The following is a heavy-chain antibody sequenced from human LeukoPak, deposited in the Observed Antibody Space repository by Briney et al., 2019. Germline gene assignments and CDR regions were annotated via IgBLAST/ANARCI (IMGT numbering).Heavy chain of an antibody. CDR1: GGTFSSYA. CDR2: IIPIFGTA. J-gene: IGHJ5*02. V-gene: IGHV1-69*13. CDR3: AREGTPAHWYFGVPQYGGDWFDP. Sequence: GASVKVSCKASGGTFSSYAISWVRQAPGQGLEWMGGIIPIFGTANYAQKFQGRVTITADESTSTAYMELSSLRSEDTAVYYCAREGTPAHWYFGVPQYGGDWFDPWGQGTLVTVSS. D-gene: IGHD3-3*01.